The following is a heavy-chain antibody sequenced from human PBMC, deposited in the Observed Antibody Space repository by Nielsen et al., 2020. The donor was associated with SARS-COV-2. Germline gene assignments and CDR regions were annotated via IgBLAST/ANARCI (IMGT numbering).Heavy chain of an antibody. D-gene: IGHD1-26*01. V-gene: IGHV3-53*01. J-gene: IGHJ4*01. CDR1: GFAVSSNY. Sequence: GGSLRLSCAASGFAVSSNYMSWVRQSPVKGLEWVSVIYSGGATHYADSVKGRFTISRDDSKNTVYLQMNSLRADDTAVYYCARDGDGWEADYWGQGTLVTVSS. CDR3: ARDGDGWEADY. CDR2: IYSGGAT.